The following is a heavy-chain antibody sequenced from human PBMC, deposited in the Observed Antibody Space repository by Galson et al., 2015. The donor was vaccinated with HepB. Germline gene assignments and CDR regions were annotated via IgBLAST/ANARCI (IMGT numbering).Heavy chain of an antibody. CDR2: IIPILGIA. CDR3: ARDYPQYYFDY. V-gene: IGHV1-69*04. D-gene: IGHD5-24*01. J-gene: IGHJ4*02. Sequence: SVKVSCKASGGTFSSYAISWVRQAPGQGLEWMGRIIPILGIANYAQKFQGRVTITADKSTSTAYMELSSLRSEDTAAYYCARDYPQYYFDYWGQGTLVTVSS. CDR1: GGTFSSYA.